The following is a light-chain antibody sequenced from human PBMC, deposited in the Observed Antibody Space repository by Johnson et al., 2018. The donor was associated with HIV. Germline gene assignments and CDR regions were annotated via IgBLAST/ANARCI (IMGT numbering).Light chain of an antibody. CDR3: GTWDTSLNAYV. V-gene: IGLV1-51*01. Sequence: QPVLTQPPSVSAAPGQKVTISCSGSTSNIGNNYVSWYQQVPGTAPKLLIYDNNERPSGIPDRFSGSKSATSATLGITGLQTRDEADYYCGTWDTSLNAYVFGTGTKVTVL. CDR2: DNN. CDR1: TSNIGNNY. J-gene: IGLJ1*01.